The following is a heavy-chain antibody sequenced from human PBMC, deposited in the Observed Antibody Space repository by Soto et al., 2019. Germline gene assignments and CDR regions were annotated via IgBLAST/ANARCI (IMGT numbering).Heavy chain of an antibody. V-gene: IGHV3-11*01. CDR1: GFTFSIYA. Sequence: PGGSLRLSCAASGFTFSIYAMSWVRQAPGKGLEWVSYISSNGVSMYYGDSVKGRFTISRDDAENSLHLQMNSLRAEDTAVYYCARLASLGHPYYFGMDVWGQGTTVTVSS. J-gene: IGHJ6*02. CDR3: ARLASLGHPYYFGMDV. CDR2: ISSNGVSM.